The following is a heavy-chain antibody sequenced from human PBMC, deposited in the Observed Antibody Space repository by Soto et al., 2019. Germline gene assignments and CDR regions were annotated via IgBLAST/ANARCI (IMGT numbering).Heavy chain of an antibody. CDR1: GFSLSTTGVG. CDR2: IYWHDDK. V-gene: IGHV2-5*01. CDR3: AHRGGAAVGLYYFDY. D-gene: IGHD6-13*01. Sequence: SGPTLVNPTHTLTLTCTFSGFSLSTTGVGVGWIRQPPGKALEWLALIYWHDDKRYSPSLKSRLTTTKDTSKNQVVLTMTNMDPVATATYYCAHRGGAAVGLYYFDYWGQGALVTVSS. J-gene: IGHJ4*02.